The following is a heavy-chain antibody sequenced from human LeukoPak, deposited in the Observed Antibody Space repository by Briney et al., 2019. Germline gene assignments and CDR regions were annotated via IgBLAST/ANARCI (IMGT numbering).Heavy chain of an antibody. CDR3: ARFLTAIAVAGLFDY. D-gene: IGHD6-19*01. CDR2: IKRDGSEK. CDR1: GFTFSSYW. Sequence: GGSLRLSCAASGFTFSSYWMSWVRQAPGKGLEWVANIKRDGSEKYYVDSVKGRFTISRDNAKNSLYLQTNSLTAEDTAVYYCARFLTAIAVAGLFDYWGQGTLVTVSS. V-gene: IGHV3-7*01. J-gene: IGHJ4*02.